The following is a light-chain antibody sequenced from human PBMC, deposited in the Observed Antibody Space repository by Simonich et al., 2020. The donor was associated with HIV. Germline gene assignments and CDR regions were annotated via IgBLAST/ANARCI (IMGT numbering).Light chain of an antibody. V-gene: IGKV1-39*01. CDR1: QTIGPY. J-gene: IGKJ1*01. CDR2: AAS. Sequence: DIQMTQSPSSVSASVGDRVTITCRASQTIGPYLNWYQQRPGKAPQLLLYAASSLRSGVPSRFSGSGSGTDFTLTISSLQPEDFATYYCQQTYSTPRTFGQGTKVEIK. CDR3: QQTYSTPRT.